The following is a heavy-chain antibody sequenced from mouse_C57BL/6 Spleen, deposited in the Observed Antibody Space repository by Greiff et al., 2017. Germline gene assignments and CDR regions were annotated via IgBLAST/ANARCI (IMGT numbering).Heavy chain of an antibody. V-gene: IGHV1-80*01. CDR3: ARGGITTVVANFDY. D-gene: IGHD1-1*01. CDR1: GYAFSSYW. J-gene: IGHJ2*01. CDR2: IYPGDGDT. Sequence: VKLMESGAELVKPGASVKISCKASGYAFSSYWMNWVKQRPGKGLEWIGQIYPGDGDTNYNGKFKGKATLTADKSSSTAYMQLSSLTSEDSAVYFCARGGITTVVANFDYWGQGTTLTVSS.